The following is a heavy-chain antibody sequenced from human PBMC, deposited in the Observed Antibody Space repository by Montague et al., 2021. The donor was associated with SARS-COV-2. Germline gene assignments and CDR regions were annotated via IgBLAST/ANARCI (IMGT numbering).Heavy chain of an antibody. D-gene: IGHD6-19*01. CDR1: GASISGSRHY. J-gene: IGHJ5*02. V-gene: IGHV4-61*02. Sequence: TLSLTCNVSGASISGSRHYWTWIRRPAGKGLEWIGRIYSSGRTTYNPSLKSRLTMSIDTSRNQFSLKLTSVTAADTAVYYCARQDQQMDSGWYISLDPWGQGTLVTVSS. CDR2: IYSSGRT. CDR3: ARQDQQMDSGWYISLDP.